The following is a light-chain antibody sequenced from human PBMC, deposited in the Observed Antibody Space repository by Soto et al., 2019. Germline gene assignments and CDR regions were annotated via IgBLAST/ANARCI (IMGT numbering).Light chain of an antibody. CDR3: LHDYGDART. Sequence: IQLTQSPSSLSASVVDRVTITCLASQGINTFLAWYQQKPGKAPKLLIYAASNLQSGVPSRFSGSRSGTEFTLTISGLQPGDVTAYSCLHDYGDARTFGEGTKVDIK. CDR2: AAS. J-gene: IGKJ4*02. V-gene: IGKV1-9*01. CDR1: QGINTF.